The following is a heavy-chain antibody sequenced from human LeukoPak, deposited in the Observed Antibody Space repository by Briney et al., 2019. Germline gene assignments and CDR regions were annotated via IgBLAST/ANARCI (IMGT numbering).Heavy chain of an antibody. CDR1: GFTFSSYA. V-gene: IGHV3-23*01. D-gene: IGHD1-26*01. CDR3: AKDRWELLYFDY. J-gene: IGHJ4*02. Sequence: GGSLRPSCAASGFTFSSYAMSWARQAPGKGLEWVSAISGSGGSTYYADSVKGRFTISRDNSKNTLYLQMNSLRAEDTAVYYCAKDRWELLYFDYWGQGTLVTVSS. CDR2: ISGSGGST.